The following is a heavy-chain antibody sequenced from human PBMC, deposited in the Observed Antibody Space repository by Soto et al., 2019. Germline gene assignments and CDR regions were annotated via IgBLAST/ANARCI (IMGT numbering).Heavy chain of an antibody. Sequence: GGSLRLSCAASGFTFSNSAMSWVRQAPGKGLEWVSAISGSGSTTYYADSVKGRFTISRDNSNKMLYLQVNSLRAEDTALYHCAKIPLRRVGAPGTRYFDYWGQGIRVTVSS. J-gene: IGHJ4*02. V-gene: IGHV3-23*01. CDR2: ISGSGSTT. CDR3: AKIPLRRVGAPGTRYFDY. D-gene: IGHD6-13*01. CDR1: GFTFSNSA.